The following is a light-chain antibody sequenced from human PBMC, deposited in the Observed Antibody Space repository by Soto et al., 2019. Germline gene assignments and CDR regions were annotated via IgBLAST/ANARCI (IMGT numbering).Light chain of an antibody. CDR2: DAS. CDR3: QQRRSWPPTIT. CDR1: QSVSTY. Sequence: EIVLTQSPATLSFSPGERATLSCRASQSVSTYLAWYQQRPGQAPRLLIYDASYSATDIPPRFSGSGSGTDFTLTISRLEPEDFAVYYCQQRRSWPPTITFGQGTRLDIK. V-gene: IGKV3-11*01. J-gene: IGKJ5*01.